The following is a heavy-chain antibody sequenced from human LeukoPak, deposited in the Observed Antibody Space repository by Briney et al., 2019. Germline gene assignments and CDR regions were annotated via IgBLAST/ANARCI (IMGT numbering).Heavy chain of an antibody. V-gene: IGHV3-74*01. CDR2: INPDGSST. D-gene: IGHD1-26*01. CDR3: ATQASVGY. J-gene: IGHJ4*02. Sequence: PGGSLRLSCAASGFTFSSYEMNWVRQAPGKGLVWVSRINPDGSSTTYADSVKGRFTISRDNAKNTLYLQMSSLRAEDTAVYYCATQASVGYWGQGTLVTVSS. CDR1: GFTFSSYE.